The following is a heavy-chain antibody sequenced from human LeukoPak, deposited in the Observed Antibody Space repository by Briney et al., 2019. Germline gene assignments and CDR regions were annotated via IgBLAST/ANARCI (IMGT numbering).Heavy chain of an antibody. V-gene: IGHV3-7*01. J-gene: IGHJ4*01. CDR1: GFTFSTYW. CDR2: IKDDGSEK. Sequence: PGGSLRLSCAASGFTFSTYWMSWARQAPGKGLEWVAKIKDDGSEKYYVDSVKGRFTISRDNAKNSLYLQMDYLRAEDTAVYFCASGGWYSVYWGHGTLVTVSS. D-gene: IGHD6-19*01. CDR3: ASGGWYSVY.